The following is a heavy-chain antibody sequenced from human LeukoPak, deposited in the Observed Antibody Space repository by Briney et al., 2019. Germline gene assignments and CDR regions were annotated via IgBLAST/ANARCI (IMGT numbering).Heavy chain of an antibody. CDR1: GGTLITYA. D-gene: IGHD5-24*01. Sequence: SVKVSCKASGGTLITYAITWVRQAPGQGLEWMGGIIPIFGSAYYAQKFQGRVTIITDESASTAYMELNSLRSEDTAVYYCATGGDGYNLDYWGQGTLVTVSS. J-gene: IGHJ4*02. CDR2: IIPIFGSA. CDR3: ATGGDGYNLDY. V-gene: IGHV1-69*05.